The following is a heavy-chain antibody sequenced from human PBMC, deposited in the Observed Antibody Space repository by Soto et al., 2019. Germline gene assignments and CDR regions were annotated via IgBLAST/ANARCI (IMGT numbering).Heavy chain of an antibody. CDR3: ARVIQVVERWLDP. D-gene: IGHD1-1*01. Sequence: GASVKVSCKASGYTFTSFGITWVRQAPGQGLEWMGWISAYTGTTNYAQKLQGRVTITVDEYTSTGYMALRSLTCDDTAVYYWARVIQVVERWLDPWGQGPLVTSPQ. V-gene: IGHV1-18*01. CDR1: GYTFTSFG. J-gene: IGHJ5*02. CDR2: ISAYTGTT.